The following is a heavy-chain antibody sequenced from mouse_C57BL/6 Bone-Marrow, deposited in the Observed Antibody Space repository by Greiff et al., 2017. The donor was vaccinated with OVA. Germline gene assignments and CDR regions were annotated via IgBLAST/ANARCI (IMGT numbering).Heavy chain of an antibody. CDR1: YTFSRRVH. V-gene: IGHV1-50*01. J-gene: IGHJ3*01. CDR3: SEDSAVYYCAGWEFAY. D-gene: IGHD4-1*01. CDR2: GQGLEGIG. Sequence: VQLQQSGPELARPWASVKISCQAFYTFSRRVHFAIRDTNYWIQWVKQRPGQGLEGIGAIAPSDGYTNYKQKFKGKATVTVDTSSRTANMQLSSLTSEDSAVYYCAGWEFAYWGQGTLVTVSA.